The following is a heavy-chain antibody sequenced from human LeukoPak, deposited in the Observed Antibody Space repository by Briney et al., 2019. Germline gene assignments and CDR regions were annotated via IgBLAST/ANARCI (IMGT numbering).Heavy chain of an antibody. J-gene: IGHJ4*02. CDR1: GFTFSSYA. CDR2: ISGTGDST. Sequence: GGSLRLSCAASGFTFSSYAMSWVRQAPGKGLEWVSVISGTGDSTFYADSVKGRLTISRDNSKNTLYLQMNSLRAEDTAVYHCAKGNTGSCYSSLDYWGQGTLVTVSP. D-gene: IGHD2-15*01. V-gene: IGHV3-23*01. CDR3: AKGNTGSCYSSLDY.